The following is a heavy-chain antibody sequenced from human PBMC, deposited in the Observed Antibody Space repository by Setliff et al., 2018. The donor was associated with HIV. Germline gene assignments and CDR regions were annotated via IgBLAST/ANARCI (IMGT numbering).Heavy chain of an antibody. D-gene: IGHD2-21*02. Sequence: SETLSLTCTVTGGSISSGGFYWTWIRQHPGKGLEWIGYIYNTGSTYHSPSLESRVTISIDTSKNQFSLKLSSVTAADTALYYCARHPIYCGDCYSSGGMGPADYWGQGTLVTVSS. J-gene: IGHJ4*02. CDR3: ARHPIYCGDCYSSGGMGPADY. CDR2: IYNTGST. CDR1: GGSISSGGFY. V-gene: IGHV4-31*03.